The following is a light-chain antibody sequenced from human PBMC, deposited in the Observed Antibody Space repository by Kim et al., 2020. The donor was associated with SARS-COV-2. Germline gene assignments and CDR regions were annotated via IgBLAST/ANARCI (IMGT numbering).Light chain of an antibody. CDR1: SGSIASNY. CDR3: QSYDADSRWV. J-gene: IGLJ3*02. V-gene: IGLV6-57*02. CDR2: EDE. Sequence: KTVTISCTGSSGSIASNYVQWYQQRPGSAPITLIYEDEQRPSGVPDRFSGSLDRSSNSASLTISGLKTEDEADYYCQSYDADSRWVFGGGTQLTVL.